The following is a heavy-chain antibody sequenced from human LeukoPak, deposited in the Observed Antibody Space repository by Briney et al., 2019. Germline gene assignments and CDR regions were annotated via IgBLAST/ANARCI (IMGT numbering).Heavy chain of an antibody. CDR1: GGSISSYY. CDR2: IYYSGST. J-gene: IGHJ5*02. D-gene: IGHD6-19*01. CDR3: ARLINPEPGIAVAGTQWFDP. Sequence: SETLSLTCTVSGGSISSYYWSWIRQPPGKGLEWIGYIYYSGSTNYNPSLKSRVTISVDTSKNQFSLKLSSVTAADTAVYYCARLINPEPGIAVAGTQWFDPWGQGTLVTVSS. V-gene: IGHV4-59*08.